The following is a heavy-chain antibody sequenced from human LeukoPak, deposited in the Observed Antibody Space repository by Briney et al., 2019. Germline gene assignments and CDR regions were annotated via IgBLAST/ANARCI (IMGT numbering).Heavy chain of an antibody. D-gene: IGHD3-10*01. CDR1: GGSISSCY. CDR3: ARGTSPTMVRGVIIIFDY. J-gene: IGHJ4*02. Sequence: SETLSLTCTVSGGSISSCYWSWIRQPPGKGLEWIGYIYYSGSTNYNPSLKSRVTISVDTSKNQFSLKLSSVTAADTAVYYCARGTSPTMVRGVIIIFDYWGQGTLVTVSS. V-gene: IGHV4-59*01. CDR2: IYYSGST.